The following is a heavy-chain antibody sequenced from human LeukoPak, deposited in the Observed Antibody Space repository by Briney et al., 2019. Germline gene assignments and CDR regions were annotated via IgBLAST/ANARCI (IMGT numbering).Heavy chain of an antibody. CDR1: GFSLSTSGMC. CDR3: ARLYYYDSSGGFAY. CDR2: IDWDDDK. D-gene: IGHD3-22*01. V-gene: IGHV2-70*11. J-gene: IGHJ4*02. Sequence: SGPTLVNPTQTLTLTCTFSGFSLSTSGMCVSWIRQPPGEALEWLARIDWDDDKYYSTSLKTRLTISKDTSKNHVVLTMTNMDPVDTATYYCARLYYYDSSGGFAYWGQGTLVTVSS.